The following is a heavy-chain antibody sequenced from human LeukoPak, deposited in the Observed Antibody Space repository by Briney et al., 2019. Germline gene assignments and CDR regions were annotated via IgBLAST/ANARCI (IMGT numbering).Heavy chain of an antibody. J-gene: IGHJ4*02. Sequence: GGSLRLSCAASGFTFSSYTMNWVRQAPGKGLEWVSSISGDTFYIYYADSVKGRFTISRDNAKNSLYLQMNSLRAEDTAVYYCARRSGSYDYWGQGTLVTVSS. V-gene: IGHV3-21*01. D-gene: IGHD1-26*01. CDR1: GFTFSSYT. CDR2: ISGDTFYI. CDR3: ARRSGSYDY.